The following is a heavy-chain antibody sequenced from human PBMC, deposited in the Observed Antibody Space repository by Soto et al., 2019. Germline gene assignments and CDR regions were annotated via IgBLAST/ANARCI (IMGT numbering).Heavy chain of an antibody. CDR2: IWYDGSNK. D-gene: IGHD2-21*01. V-gene: IGHV3-33*01. J-gene: IGHJ4*02. CDR3: ARDHIPYGGPNSYYFDY. CDR1: GFTFSSYG. Sequence: PGGSLRLSCAASGFTFSSYGMHWVRQAPGKGLEWVAVIWYDGSNKYYADSVKGRFTISRDNSKNTLHLQMNSLRAEDTAVYYCARDHIPYGGPNSYYFDYWGQGTLVTVSS.